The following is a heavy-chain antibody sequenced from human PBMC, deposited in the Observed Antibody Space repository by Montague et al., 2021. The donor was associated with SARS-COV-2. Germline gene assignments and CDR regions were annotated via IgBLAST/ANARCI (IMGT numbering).Heavy chain of an antibody. CDR2: IHIGGTS. CDR1: GDSISSGGYF. Sequence: SETLSLTCTVSGDSISSGGYFWGWNRQPPGKGLEWIASIHIGGTSYLNPSLKSRVTISIDSSKNQFSLNVTSVTAADTAVYFCAGSRDWYLGNWGQGTLATVSS. D-gene: IGHD1-26*01. J-gene: IGHJ4*02. CDR3: AGSRDWYLGN. V-gene: IGHV4-39*07.